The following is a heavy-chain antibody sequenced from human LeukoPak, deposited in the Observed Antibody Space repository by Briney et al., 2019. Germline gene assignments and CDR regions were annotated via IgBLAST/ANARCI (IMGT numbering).Heavy chain of an antibody. CDR1: GGSISSYY. J-gene: IGHJ5*02. CDR2: IYYSGST. Sequence: SETLSLTCTASGGSISSYYWSWIRQPPGKGLEWIGYIYYSGSTNYNPSLKSRVTISVDTSKNQFSLKLSSVTAADTAVYYCARDREMYSSSRGFDPWGQGTLVTVSS. CDR3: ARDREMYSSSRGFDP. V-gene: IGHV4-59*01. D-gene: IGHD6-6*01.